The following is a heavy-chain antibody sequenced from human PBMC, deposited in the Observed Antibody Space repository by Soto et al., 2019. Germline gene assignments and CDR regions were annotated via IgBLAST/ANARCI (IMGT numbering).Heavy chain of an antibody. CDR3: AKDSAYYDFWSATYYYYYGMDV. D-gene: IGHD3-3*01. CDR2: ISGSGGST. J-gene: IGHJ6*02. CDR1: GFTFSSYA. V-gene: IGHV3-23*01. Sequence: PGGSLRLSCAASGFTFSSYAMSWVRQAPGKGLEWVSAISGSGGSTYYADSVKGRFTISRDNSKNTLYLQMNSLRAEDTAVYYCAKDSAYYDFWSATYYYYYGMDVCGQGTTVTVSS.